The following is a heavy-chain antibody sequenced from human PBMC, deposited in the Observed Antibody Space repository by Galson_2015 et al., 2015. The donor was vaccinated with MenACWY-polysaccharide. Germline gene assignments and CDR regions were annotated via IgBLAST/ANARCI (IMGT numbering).Heavy chain of an antibody. Sequence: SLRLSCAASGFTFSNYAMSWVRQAPGKGLEWVSSITGGGGSTYYAESVKGRFTISRDNSKNTLYLQMISLRAEDTAVYYCAKYTGLPTFRFDPWRQGILVTVSS. D-gene: IGHD2/OR15-2a*01. CDR3: AKYTGLPTFRFDP. CDR1: GFTFSNYA. J-gene: IGHJ5*02. V-gene: IGHV3-23*01. CDR2: ITGGGGST.